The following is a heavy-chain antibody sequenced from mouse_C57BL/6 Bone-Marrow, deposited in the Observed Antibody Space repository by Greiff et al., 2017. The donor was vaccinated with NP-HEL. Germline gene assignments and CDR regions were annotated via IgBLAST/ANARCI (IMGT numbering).Heavy chain of an antibody. CDR3: TRGLYDGYYYWYFDV. CDR2: ISSGGDYI. D-gene: IGHD2-3*01. Sequence: EVHLVESGEGLVKPGGSLKLSCAASGFTFSSYAMSWVRQTPEKRLAWVAYISSGGDYIYYADTVKGRFTISRDNARHTLYLQMSSLKSEDTAMYYCTRGLYDGYYYWYFDVGGTGTTVTVSS. J-gene: IGHJ1*03. CDR1: GFTFSSYA. V-gene: IGHV5-9-1*02.